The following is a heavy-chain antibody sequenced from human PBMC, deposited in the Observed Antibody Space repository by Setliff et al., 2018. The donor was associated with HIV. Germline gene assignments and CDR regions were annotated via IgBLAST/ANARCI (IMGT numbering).Heavy chain of an antibody. J-gene: IGHJ4*02. V-gene: IGHV3-23*01. CDR3: VKGGDYNRRGFFDS. CDR2: ISRSGVST. Sequence: GGSLRLSCVVSGLTFSTSAMSWVRQGPGKGLHWVAGISRSGVSTHYADPVKVRFSISRDNSKNTLLLQVNSLRVEDTALYYCVKGGDYNRRGFFDSWGLGTLVTVSS. D-gene: IGHD4-4*01. CDR1: GLTFSTSA.